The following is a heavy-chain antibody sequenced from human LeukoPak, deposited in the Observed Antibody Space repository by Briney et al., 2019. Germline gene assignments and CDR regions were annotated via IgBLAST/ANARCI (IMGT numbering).Heavy chain of an antibody. CDR3: ARDRGTMVRLSDFYMDV. D-gene: IGHD3-10*01. J-gene: IGHJ6*03. V-gene: IGHV4-4*07. CDR2: IYTSGST. Sequence: SGTLSLTCTVSGGSISSYYWSWIRQPAGKGLEWIGRIYTSGSTNYNPSLKSRVTMSEDTSKNQFSLKLSSVTAADTAVYYCARDRGTMVRLSDFYMDVWGKGTTVTVSS. CDR1: GGSISSYY.